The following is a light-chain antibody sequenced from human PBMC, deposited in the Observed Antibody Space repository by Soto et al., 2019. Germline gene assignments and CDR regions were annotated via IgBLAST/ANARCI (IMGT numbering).Light chain of an antibody. V-gene: IGKV3-20*01. CDR2: GAS. J-gene: IGKJ2*01. Sequence: EILLTQSPGTLSLSPGERVTLSCRASQSVTYNYVAWYQQKPGQAPRLLISGASGRATGIPDRFSGIGSGADFTLTISRLEPGDFAVYYCQQYGSSPYTFGQGTKLEI. CDR3: QQYGSSPYT. CDR1: QSVTYNY.